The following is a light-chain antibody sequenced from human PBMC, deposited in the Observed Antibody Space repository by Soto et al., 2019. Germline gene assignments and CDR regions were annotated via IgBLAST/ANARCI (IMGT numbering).Light chain of an antibody. J-gene: IGKJ1*01. Sequence: EIVLTQSPGTLSLSPGERATLSCRASQSIRSNYLAWYQQKPGQAPRFLIYGASSRATGIPDRFSGSGSGTDFTLTISRLEPEDFAVYYCQQYGSSHWTFGKATKVDI. CDR2: GAS. V-gene: IGKV3-20*01. CDR1: QSIRSNY. CDR3: QQYGSSHWT.